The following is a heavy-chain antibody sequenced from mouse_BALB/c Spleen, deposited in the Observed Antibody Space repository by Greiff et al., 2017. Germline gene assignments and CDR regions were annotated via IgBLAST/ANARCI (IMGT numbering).Heavy chain of an antibody. CDR3: ARFGNGYFDV. V-gene: IGHV1-87*01. CDR1: GYTFTSYW. Sequence: VQLQQSGAELARPGASVKLSGKASGYTFTSYWMQWVKQRPGQGLEWIGAIYPGDGDTRYTQKFKGKATLTADKSSSTAYMQLSSLASEDSAVYYCARFGNGYFDVWGAGTTVTVSS. J-gene: IGHJ1*01. CDR2: IYPGDGDT. D-gene: IGHD2-1*01.